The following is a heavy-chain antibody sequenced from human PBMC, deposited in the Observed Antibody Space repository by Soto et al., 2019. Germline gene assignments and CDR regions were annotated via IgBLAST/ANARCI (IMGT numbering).Heavy chain of an antibody. CDR2: IWFDGTNE. D-gene: IGHD3-22*01. J-gene: IGHJ5*02. CDR3: VTSSGYH. CDR1: GFAFNTYG. V-gene: IGHV3-33*08. Sequence: QVQLVESGGGVVHPGMSLTLSCVASGFAFNTYGMNWVRQAPGGGLELVAVIWFDGTNEYYLDSVKGRFTIFRDNSRNTLHLQMRGLRVDDTAIYYCVTSSGYHWGQGTLVTVSS.